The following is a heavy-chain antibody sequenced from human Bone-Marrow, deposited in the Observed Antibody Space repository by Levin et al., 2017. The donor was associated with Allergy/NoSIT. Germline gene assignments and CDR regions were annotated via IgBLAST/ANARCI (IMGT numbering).Heavy chain of an antibody. D-gene: IGHD2-15*01. J-gene: IGHJ6*02. V-gene: IGHV3-23*01. Sequence: LSLTCAASGFTFSSYAMSWVRQAPGKGLEWVSAISGSGGSTYYADSVKGRFTISRDNSKNTLYLQMNSLRAEDTAVYYCAKTPHCSGGSCYPLELLAPPSDGMDVWGQGTTVTVSS. CDR3: AKTPHCSGGSCYPLELLAPPSDGMDV. CDR2: ISGSGGST. CDR1: GFTFSSYA.